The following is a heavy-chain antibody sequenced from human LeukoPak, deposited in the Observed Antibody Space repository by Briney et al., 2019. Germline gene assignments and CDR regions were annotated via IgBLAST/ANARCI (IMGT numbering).Heavy chain of an antibody. Sequence: GASVTVSCKASGYTFTSYGISWVRQAPGQGLEWMGWISAYNGNTSYAQKLQGRVTMTTDTSTSTAYMELRSLRSDDTAVYYCARLVVVPAAPRDYYYYYGMDVWGQGTTVTVSS. CDR3: ARLVVVPAAPRDYYYYYGMDV. CDR2: ISAYNGNT. J-gene: IGHJ6*02. V-gene: IGHV1-18*01. D-gene: IGHD2-2*01. CDR1: GYTFTSYG.